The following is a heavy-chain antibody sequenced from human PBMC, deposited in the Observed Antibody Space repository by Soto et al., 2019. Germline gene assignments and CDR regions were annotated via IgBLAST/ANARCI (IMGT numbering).Heavy chain of an antibody. D-gene: IGHD6-13*01. Sequence: PSQTLSLTCTVSRGSISSYYWSWIRQPPGKGLEWIGYIYYSGSTNYNPSLNSRVTISVDTSKSQFSLKLSSVTAADTAVYYCARAGSYSSSAWFDPWGQGTLVTVSS. CDR1: RGSISSYY. V-gene: IGHV4-59*01. CDR2: IYYSGST. J-gene: IGHJ5*02. CDR3: ARAGSYSSSAWFDP.